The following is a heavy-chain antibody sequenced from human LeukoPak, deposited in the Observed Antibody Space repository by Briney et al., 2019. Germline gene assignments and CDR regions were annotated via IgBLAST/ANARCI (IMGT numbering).Heavy chain of an antibody. CDR3: ARDQYVGATTAGDSDS. CDR1: GFTFSDYY. D-gene: IGHD1-26*01. V-gene: IGHV3-11*01. Sequence: GGSLRLSCAASGFTFSDYYMSWIRQAPGKGLEWVSYIGSSGSTIYYADSVKGRFTISRDNAKNSLHLQMNSLRAEDTAVYYCARDQYVGATTAGDSDSWGQGTLVTVSS. J-gene: IGHJ4*02. CDR2: IGSSGSTI.